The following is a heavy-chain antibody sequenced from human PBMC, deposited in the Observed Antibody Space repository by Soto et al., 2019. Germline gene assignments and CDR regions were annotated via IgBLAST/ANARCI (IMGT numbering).Heavy chain of an antibody. V-gene: IGHV3-7*01. CDR2: IKQDGSEK. CDR1: GFTFSSYW. J-gene: IGHJ4*02. D-gene: IGHD6-6*01. CDR3: ARGGFVSHSSSTYYFDY. Sequence: GGSLRLSCAASGFTFSSYWMSWVRQAPGKGLEWVANIKQDGSEKYYVDSVKGRFTISRDNAKNSLYLQMNSLRAEDTAVYYCARGGFVSHSSSTYYFDYWGQGTLVTVSS.